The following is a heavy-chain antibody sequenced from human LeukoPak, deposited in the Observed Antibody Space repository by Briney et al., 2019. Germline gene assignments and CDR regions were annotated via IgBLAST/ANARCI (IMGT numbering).Heavy chain of an antibody. CDR3: ARRGTGHGMDV. CDR2: INNDGNSA. V-gene: IGHV3-74*01. CDR1: GFTFNNYW. Sequence: QPGGSLRLSCAASGFTFNNYWIHWVRQVPGKGLVWVSRINNDGNSASYVDSVKGRFTISRDNAKNTLFLQMNSLRAEDTAVYYCARRGTGHGMDVWGQGTTVIVSS. D-gene: IGHD1-1*01. J-gene: IGHJ6*02.